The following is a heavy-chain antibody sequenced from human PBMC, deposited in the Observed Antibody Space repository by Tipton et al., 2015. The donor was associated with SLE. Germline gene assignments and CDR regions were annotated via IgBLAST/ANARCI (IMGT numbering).Heavy chain of an antibody. D-gene: IGHD5-24*01. J-gene: IGHJ4*02. CDR3: VRPREMSTVTSFDY. CDR2: ISGDSTSR. Sequence: SLRLSCAASGFTFGSYSMIWVRQAPGKGLEWVSSISGDSTSRNYADSVKGRFTISRGNTKNTLYLQMNNLRVEDTAVYHCVRPREMSTVTSFDYWGQGTLVTVSS. V-gene: IGHV3-23*01. CDR1: GFTFGSYS.